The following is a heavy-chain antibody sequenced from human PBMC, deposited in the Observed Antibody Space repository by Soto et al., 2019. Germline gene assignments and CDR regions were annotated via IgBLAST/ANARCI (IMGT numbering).Heavy chain of an antibody. J-gene: IGHJ5*02. D-gene: IGHD1-1*01. Sequence: EVQLLESGGGLAQPGGSLRLSCLTSGFTFDGYAVTWLRQAPGKVLEWVCSISSSGADTRCAGSVKGRFTISRDNSQNTVYLQMNSLKDEDTAVYYCAKDPWNNWSGLFDPWGQGTLVTVSS. CDR1: GFTFDGYA. CDR2: ISSSGADT. CDR3: AKDPWNNWSGLFDP. V-gene: IGHV3-23*01.